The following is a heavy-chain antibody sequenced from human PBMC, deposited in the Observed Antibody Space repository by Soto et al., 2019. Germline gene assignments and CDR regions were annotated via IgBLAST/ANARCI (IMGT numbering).Heavy chain of an antibody. CDR3: ARALYCSSTSCYSDFDN. V-gene: IGHV1-69*01. CDR2: IIPIFGTA. J-gene: IGHJ4*02. CDR1: GGTFSSYA. Sequence: GASVKVSCKASGGTFSSYAISWVRQAPGQGLEWMGGIIPIFGTANYAQKFQGRVTITADESTSTAYMELSSLRSEDTAVYYCARALYCSSTSCYSDFDNWGQGTLVTVSS. D-gene: IGHD2-2*01.